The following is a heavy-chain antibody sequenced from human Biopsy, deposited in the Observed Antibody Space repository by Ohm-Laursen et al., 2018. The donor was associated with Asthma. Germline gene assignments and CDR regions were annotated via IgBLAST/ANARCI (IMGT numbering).Heavy chain of an antibody. CDR1: GVSIRSYY. Sequence: SETLSLTCTVSGVSIRSYYWTWIRQPPGKGLEWIGNIHYNGSTYSNPSLKSRVTISVDTSKKQISLRLSSVIAADTAVYYCAGFCSGGNCPDHWGQGTLVTVSS. J-gene: IGHJ4*02. CDR2: IHYNGST. D-gene: IGHD2-15*01. CDR3: AGFCSGGNCPDH. V-gene: IGHV4-59*01.